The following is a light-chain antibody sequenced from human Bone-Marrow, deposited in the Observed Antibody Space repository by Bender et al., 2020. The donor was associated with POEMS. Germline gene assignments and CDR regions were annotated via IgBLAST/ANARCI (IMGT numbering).Light chain of an antibody. CDR1: SSNIGTNP. V-gene: IGLV1-44*01. Sequence: QSVLTQPPSASGTPGQRVTIACSGSSSNIGTNPVNWYQQLPGTAPKLLIYINNQRPSGVPDRFSGSKSGTSASLASSGVQSEDEADYYRRAWEDSLTGWVFGGGTKLTVL. CDR2: INN. J-gene: IGLJ3*02. CDR3: RAWEDSLTGWV.